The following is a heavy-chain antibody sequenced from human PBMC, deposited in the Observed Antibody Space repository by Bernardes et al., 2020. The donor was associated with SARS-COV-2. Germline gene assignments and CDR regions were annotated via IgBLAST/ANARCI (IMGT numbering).Heavy chain of an antibody. D-gene: IGHD2-21*01. J-gene: IGHJ3*02. CDR1: GFAFSSNG. CDR2: SGGNGGT. Sequence: GGSLRLSCAASGFAFSSNGMSWVRQAPGKGLEWVSSSGGNGGTHYADSVRGRFTNSRDTSKNTLFLQMNSLRAEDTAVSYCAKDLFWWSTADIWGQGTLVTVSS. CDR3: AKDLFWWSTADI. V-gene: IGHV3-23*01.